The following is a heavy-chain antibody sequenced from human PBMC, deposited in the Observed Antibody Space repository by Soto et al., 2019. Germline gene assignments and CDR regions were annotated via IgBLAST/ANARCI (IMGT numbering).Heavy chain of an antibody. J-gene: IGHJ6*02. Sequence: EVQLVESGGGLVQPGRSLRLSCAASGFTFDDYAMHWVRQAPGKGLEWVSGISWNSGSIGYADSVKGRFTISRDNAKNSLYLQMNSLRAEDTALCYCAKDSGHYGMDVWGQGTTVTVSS. CDR3: AKDSGHYGMDV. D-gene: IGHD2-15*01. CDR1: GFTFDDYA. CDR2: ISWNSGSI. V-gene: IGHV3-9*01.